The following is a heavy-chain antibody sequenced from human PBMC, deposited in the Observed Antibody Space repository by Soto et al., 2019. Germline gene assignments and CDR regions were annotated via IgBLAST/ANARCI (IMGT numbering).Heavy chain of an antibody. CDR2: IYYSGST. Sequence: PSETLSLTCTVSGGSISSGGYYWSWIRQHPWKGLEWIGYIYYSGSTYYNPSLKSRVTISVDTSKNQFSLKLSSVTAADTAVYYCARAHVTMVRGVIIYYYGMDVWGQGXTVTVYS. CDR1: GGSISSGGYY. D-gene: IGHD3-10*01. V-gene: IGHV4-31*03. J-gene: IGHJ6*02. CDR3: ARAHVTMVRGVIIYYYGMDV.